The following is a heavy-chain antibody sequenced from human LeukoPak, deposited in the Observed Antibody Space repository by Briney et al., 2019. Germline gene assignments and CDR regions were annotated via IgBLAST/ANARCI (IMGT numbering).Heavy chain of an antibody. V-gene: IGHV4-59*12. Sequence: PSETLSLTCTVSGGSISSYYWSWIRQPPGKGLEWIGYIYYSGSTNYNPSLKSRVTISVDTSKNQFSLKLSSVTAADTAVYYCARDTYCGGDCYSNAFDIWGQGTMVTVSS. CDR1: GGSISSYY. J-gene: IGHJ3*02. CDR2: IYYSGST. D-gene: IGHD2-21*02. CDR3: ARDTYCGGDCYSNAFDI.